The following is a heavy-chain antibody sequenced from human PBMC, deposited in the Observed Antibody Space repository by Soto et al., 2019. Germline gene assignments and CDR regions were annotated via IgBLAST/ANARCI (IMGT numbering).Heavy chain of an antibody. V-gene: IGHV4-39*01. CDR2: IYYSGST. J-gene: IGHJ6*02. CDR1: GGSISSSSYY. Sequence: SETLSLTCTVSGGSISSSSYYWGWIRQPPGNGLEWIGSIYYSGSTYYNPSLKSRVTISVDTSKNQFSLKLSSVTAADTAVYYCASPRAVAGPSSYDGMDVWCQGLMVTVS. CDR3: ASPRAVAGPSSYDGMDV. D-gene: IGHD6-19*01.